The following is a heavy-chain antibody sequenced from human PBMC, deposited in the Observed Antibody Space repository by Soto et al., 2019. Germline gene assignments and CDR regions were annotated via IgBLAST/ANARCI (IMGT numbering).Heavy chain of an antibody. Sequence: SVKVSCKASGGTFSSYAISWVRQAPGQGLEWMGGIIPIFGTANYAQKFQGRVTITADESTSTAYMELSSLRSEDTAVYYCARERRLPDSFSLNWFDPWGQGTLVTVSS. J-gene: IGHJ5*02. D-gene: IGHD2-21*01. CDR2: IIPIFGTA. V-gene: IGHV1-69*13. CDR3: ARERRLPDSFSLNWFDP. CDR1: GGTFSSYA.